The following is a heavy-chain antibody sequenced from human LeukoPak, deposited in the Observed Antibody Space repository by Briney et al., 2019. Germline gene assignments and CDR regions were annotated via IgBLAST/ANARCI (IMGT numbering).Heavy chain of an antibody. Sequence: SQTLSLTCTVSGGSLSSGSYDCGWIRQPAGKGLEWIRRMYTSGRTNYNPSPKSRVTLSVDPCKNQFSLKLSSVTAADTAVYYCARATLYSSSWTGDYYYGMDVWGQGTPVTVS. CDR1: GGSLSSGSYD. CDR3: ARATLYSSSWTGDYYYGMDV. D-gene: IGHD6-13*01. V-gene: IGHV4-61*02. J-gene: IGHJ6*02. CDR2: MYTSGRT.